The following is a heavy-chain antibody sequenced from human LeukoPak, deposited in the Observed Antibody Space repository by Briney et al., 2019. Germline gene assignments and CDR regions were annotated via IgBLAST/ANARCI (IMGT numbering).Heavy chain of an antibody. CDR3: ARVALGYCSSTSCRYGMDV. V-gene: IGHV1-69*06. Sequence: SVKVSCKASGGTFSSYAISWVRQAPGQGLEWMGGIIPNFGTANYAQKFQGRVTITADKSTSTAYMELSSLRSEDTAAYYCARVALGYCSSTSCRYGMDVWGQGTTVTVSS. CDR2: IIPNFGTA. J-gene: IGHJ6*02. CDR1: GGTFSSYA. D-gene: IGHD2-2*01.